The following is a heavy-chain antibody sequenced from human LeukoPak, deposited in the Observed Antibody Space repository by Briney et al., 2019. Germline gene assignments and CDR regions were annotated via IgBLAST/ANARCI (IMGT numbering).Heavy chain of an antibody. CDR1: GGSISSYY. D-gene: IGHD1-26*01. CDR2: IYYSGST. Sequence: SETLSLTCTVSGGSISSYYWSWIRQPPGKGLEWIGYIYYSGSTNYNPSLKSRVTISVDTSKNQFSLKLSSVTAADTAVYYCAREGIVGATASYDYWGQGTLVTVSS. V-gene: IGHV4-59*12. CDR3: AREGIVGATASYDY. J-gene: IGHJ4*02.